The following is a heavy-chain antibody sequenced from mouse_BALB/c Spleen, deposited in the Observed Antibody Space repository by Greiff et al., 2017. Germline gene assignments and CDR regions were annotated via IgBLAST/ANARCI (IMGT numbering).Heavy chain of an antibody. CDR3: ARHDYDAMDY. CDR2: ISNGGGST. V-gene: IGHV5-12-2*01. Sequence: EVKLVASGGGLVQPGGSLKLSCAASGFTFSSYTMSWVRQTPEKRLEWVAYISNGGGSTYYPDTVKGRFTISRDNAKNTLYLQMSSLKSEDTAMYYCARHDYDAMDYWGQGTSVTVSS. J-gene: IGHJ4*01. CDR1: GFTFSSYT.